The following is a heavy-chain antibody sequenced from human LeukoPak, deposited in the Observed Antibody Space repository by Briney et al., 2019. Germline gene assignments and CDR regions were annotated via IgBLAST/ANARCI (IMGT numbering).Heavy chain of an antibody. CDR2: ISGKGVGT. J-gene: IGHJ4*02. V-gene: IGHV3-23*01. CDR3: AKDLAWGLDY. CDR1: GFSFRSYG. Sequence: PGGSLRLPCAASGFSFRSYGMSWVRQAPGKRLEWVSAISGKGVGTYYADSVKGRFTISRDNSKNTLYLQMNNLRAEDTAVYYCAKDLAWGLDYWGQGTPVTVSS. D-gene: IGHD7-27*01.